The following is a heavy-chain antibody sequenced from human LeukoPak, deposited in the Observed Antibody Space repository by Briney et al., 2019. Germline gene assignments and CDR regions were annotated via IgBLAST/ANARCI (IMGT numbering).Heavy chain of an antibody. D-gene: IGHD3-10*01. Sequence: GGSLRLSCAASGFTVSSNYMSWVRQAPGKGLEWVTVIYSGGSTYYADSVKGRFTISRDNSKNTLYLQMNSLRAEETAVYYCTRSITLVGGVRYNWFDPWGQGTLVTVSS. CDR3: TRSITLVGGVRYNWFDP. V-gene: IGHV3-53*01. J-gene: IGHJ5*02. CDR1: GFTVSSNY. CDR2: IYSGGST.